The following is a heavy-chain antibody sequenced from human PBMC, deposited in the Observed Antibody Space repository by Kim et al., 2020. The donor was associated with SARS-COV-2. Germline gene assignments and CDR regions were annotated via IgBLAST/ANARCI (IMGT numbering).Heavy chain of an antibody. Sequence: YNPPLTSRVTISVDTSKTQFSLRMSSVTAADPAVYYCARHVPAADILPDYWGQGTLVTVSS. V-gene: IGHV4-39*01. J-gene: IGHJ4*02. D-gene: IGHD6-13*01. CDR3: ARHVPAADILPDY.